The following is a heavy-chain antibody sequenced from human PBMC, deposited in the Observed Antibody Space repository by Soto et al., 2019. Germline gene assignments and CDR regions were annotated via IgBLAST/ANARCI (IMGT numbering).Heavy chain of an antibody. CDR1: GFTFSSYS. CDR3: ARVCVGGDFWSGYYPFDY. J-gene: IGHJ4*02. CDR2: ISSSSSYI. D-gene: IGHD3-3*01. Sequence: GGSLRLSCAASGFTFSSYSMNWVRQAPGKGLEWVSSISSSSSYIYYADSVKGRFTISRDNAKNSLYLQMNSLRAEDTAVYYCARVCVGGDFWSGYYPFDYWGQGTLVTVSS. V-gene: IGHV3-21*01.